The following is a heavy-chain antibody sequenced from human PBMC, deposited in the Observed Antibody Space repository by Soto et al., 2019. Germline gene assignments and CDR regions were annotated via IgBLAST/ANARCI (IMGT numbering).Heavy chain of an antibody. D-gene: IGHD2-15*01. V-gene: IGHV1-18*01. J-gene: IGHJ6*02. CDR2: ISAYNGNT. CDR1: GYTFTSYG. Sequence: ASVKVSFKASGYTFTSYGISWVRQAPGQGLDWMGWISAYNGNTKYAQDLQGRVTMTTDTSTSTAYMELRSLRSDDTAVYYCARFSGGSYNTYYFYYGMDVWGQGTTVTVSS. CDR3: ARFSGGSYNTYYFYYGMDV.